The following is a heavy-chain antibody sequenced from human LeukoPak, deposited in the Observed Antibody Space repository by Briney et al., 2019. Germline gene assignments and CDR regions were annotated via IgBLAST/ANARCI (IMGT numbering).Heavy chain of an antibody. D-gene: IGHD3-3*01. Sequence: PGGSLRLSCAASGFTFSSYAMHWVRQAPGKGLEWVAAITYDGSSVHYADSVKGRFTISRDNSKNTLYLEMNSLRPEDTAIYYCAGEKRSGYYPGYWGQGTLVTVSS. J-gene: IGHJ4*02. CDR2: ITYDGSSV. CDR3: AGEKRSGYYPGY. CDR1: GFTFSSYA. V-gene: IGHV3-30-3*01.